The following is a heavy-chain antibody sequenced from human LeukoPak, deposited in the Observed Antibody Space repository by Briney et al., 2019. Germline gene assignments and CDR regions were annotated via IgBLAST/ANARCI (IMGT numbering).Heavy chain of an antibody. V-gene: IGHV3-30*04. CDR3: ARLSKNDSGTYRFGKKKRGYMDV. CDR2: ISYDGSNK. CDR1: GFTFSSYA. Sequence: GGSLRLSCAASGFTFSSYAMHWVRQAPGKGLEWVAVISYDGSNKYYADSVKGRFTISRDNSKNTLYLQMNSLRAEDTAVYCCARLSKNDSGTYRFGKKKRGYMDVWGKGTTVTISS. J-gene: IGHJ6*03. D-gene: IGHD3-10*01.